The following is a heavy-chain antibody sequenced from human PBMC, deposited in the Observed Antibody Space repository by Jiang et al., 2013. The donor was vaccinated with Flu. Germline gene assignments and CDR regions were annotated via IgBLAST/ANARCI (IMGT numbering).Heavy chain of an antibody. CDR2: IIPIFGTA. J-gene: IGHJ6*02. D-gene: IGHD3-3*01. CDR1: GGTFSSYA. Sequence: ASGGTFSSYAISWVRQAPGQGLEWMGGIIPIFGTANYAQKFQGRVTITADKSTSTAYMELSSLRSEDTAVYYCARDLELRFLEWPNYYYYGMDVWGQGTTVTVSS. CDR3: ARDLELRFLEWPNYYYYGMDV. V-gene: IGHV1-69*06.